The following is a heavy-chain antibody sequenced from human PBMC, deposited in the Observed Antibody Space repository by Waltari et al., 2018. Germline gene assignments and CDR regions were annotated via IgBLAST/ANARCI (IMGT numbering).Heavy chain of an antibody. J-gene: IGHJ3*02. CDR1: GGSISSGGYS. CDR2: IYHSGST. V-gene: IGHV4-30-2*01. CDR3: ARVVTIFGVVIGAFDI. D-gene: IGHD3-3*01. Sequence: QLQLQESGSGLVKPSQTLSLTCAVSGGSISSGGYSWSWIRQRLGKGLEWIGYIYHSGSTYYNPSLKSRVTISVDRSKNQFSLKLSSVTAADTAVYYCARVVTIFGVVIGAFDIWGQGTMVTVSS.